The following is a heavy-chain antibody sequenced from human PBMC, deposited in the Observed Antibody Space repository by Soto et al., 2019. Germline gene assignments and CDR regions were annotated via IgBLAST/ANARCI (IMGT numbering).Heavy chain of an antibody. Sequence: QVQLVQSGAEVKKPGSSLKVSCKVSGGSFSSYGFNWVRQAPGQGLEWMGGIIPMFGITNHTQKFQDRMTSSADASTSTAYMQLSSLGSDDTAIYYCASDRGYGLVNWGQGTLHTVSS. J-gene: IGHJ4*02. CDR3: ASDRGYGLVN. D-gene: IGHD2-15*01. CDR1: GGSFSSYG. V-gene: IGHV1-69*12. CDR2: IIPMFGIT.